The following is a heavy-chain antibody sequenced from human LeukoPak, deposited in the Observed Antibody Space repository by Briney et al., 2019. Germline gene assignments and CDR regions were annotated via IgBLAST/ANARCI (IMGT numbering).Heavy chain of an antibody. J-gene: IGHJ4*02. CDR2: ISAYNGNT. D-gene: IGHD4-17*01. CDR1: GYTFTSYG. V-gene: IGHV1-18*01. Sequence: GASVKVSCKASGYTFTSYGISWVRQAPGQGLEWMGWISAYNGNTNYAQKLQGRVTMTTDTSTSTAYMELRSLRSDDTAVYYCARDYATINGDYGARSDYWGQGTLVTVSS. CDR3: ARDYATINGDYGARSDY.